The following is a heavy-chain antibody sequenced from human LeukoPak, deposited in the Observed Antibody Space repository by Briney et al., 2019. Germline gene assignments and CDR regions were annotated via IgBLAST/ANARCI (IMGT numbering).Heavy chain of an antibody. J-gene: IGHJ3*02. CDR1: GYSFTTYW. V-gene: IGHV5-51*01. CDR3: ARRPGAFAI. Sequence: GESLKISCQGSGYSFTTYWIAWVRQMPGKGLEWMGIIYPGDSDTKYSPSFQGQVTISTDKSISTAYLQRSSLKASDTATYYCARRPGAFAIWGQGTMVTVSS. CDR2: IYPGDSDT.